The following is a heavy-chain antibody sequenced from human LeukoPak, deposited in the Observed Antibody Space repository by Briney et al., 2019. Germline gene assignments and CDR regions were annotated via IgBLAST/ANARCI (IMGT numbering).Heavy chain of an antibody. D-gene: IGHD3-3*01. Sequence: PGASLRLSCAVSGSTFSSYAMSWVRQAPGKGLEWVSVISGSGYTTYYADSVKGRFTISRDNSKDTLYLQMNSLRVEDTAVYYCAKDLTVTRGFYFDYWGQGILVSVSS. J-gene: IGHJ4*02. CDR3: AKDLTVTRGFYFDY. CDR2: ISGSGYTT. V-gene: IGHV3-23*01. CDR1: GSTFSSYA.